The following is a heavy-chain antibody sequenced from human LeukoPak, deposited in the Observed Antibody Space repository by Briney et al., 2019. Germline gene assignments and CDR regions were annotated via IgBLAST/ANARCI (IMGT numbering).Heavy chain of an antibody. CDR3: ARDRHGMAV. CDR1: GFTLSSFD. V-gene: IGHV3-13*01. CDR2: IGVAGDT. Sequence: GSLRLSCAASGFTLSSFDMHWVRQVTGKGLEWVSAIGVAGDTYYPGSVKGRFIITRENAKNSLYLQMNSLRVEDTAVYYCARDRHGMAVWGQGTTVVVSS. J-gene: IGHJ6*02.